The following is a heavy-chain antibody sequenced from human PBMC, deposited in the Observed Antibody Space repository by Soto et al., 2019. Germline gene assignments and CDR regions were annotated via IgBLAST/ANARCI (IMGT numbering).Heavy chain of an antibody. J-gene: IGHJ4*02. V-gene: IGHV1-46*01. Sequence: QVQLVQSGAEVKKPGASVKVSCKASGDTFTDYYIHWVRQAPGQGLEWMGTVNPSGGHTTYAQHFLGRMTMTRDTSTSTLYMELTSLTSDDTAVYYCARGGHVVVVTAALDYWGQVTLVTVSS. CDR3: ARGGHVVVVTAALDY. D-gene: IGHD2-21*02. CDR2: VNPSGGHT. CDR1: GDTFTDYY.